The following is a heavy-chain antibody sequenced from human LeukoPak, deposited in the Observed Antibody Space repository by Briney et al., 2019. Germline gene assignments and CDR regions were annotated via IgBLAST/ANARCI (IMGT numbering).Heavy chain of an antibody. Sequence: PGGSLRLSCAASGFTFSDYYMSWVRQAPGKGLEWVSSISSSSSYIYYADSVKGRFTISRDNAKNSLYLQMNSLRAEDTAVYYCARDLQCGGDCHYDAFDIWGQGTMVTVSS. CDR3: ARDLQCGGDCHYDAFDI. J-gene: IGHJ3*02. D-gene: IGHD2-21*02. CDR2: ISSSSSYI. V-gene: IGHV3-21*01. CDR1: GFTFSDYY.